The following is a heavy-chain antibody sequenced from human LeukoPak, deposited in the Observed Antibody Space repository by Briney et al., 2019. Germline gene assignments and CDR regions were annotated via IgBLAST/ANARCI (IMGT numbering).Heavy chain of an antibody. CDR3: ARGGAARVLSLTDV. CDR2: IIPIFGTA. J-gene: IGHJ6*04. Sequence: VASVKVSCKASGGTFSSYAISWVRQAPGQGPEWMGGIIPIFGTANYAQKFQGRVTITTDESTSTAYMELSSLRSEDTAVYYCARGGAARVLSLTDVWGKGTTVTVSS. D-gene: IGHD6-6*01. V-gene: IGHV1-69*05. CDR1: GGTFSSYA.